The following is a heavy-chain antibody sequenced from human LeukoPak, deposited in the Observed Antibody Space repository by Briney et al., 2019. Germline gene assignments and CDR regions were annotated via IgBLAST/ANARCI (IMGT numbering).Heavy chain of an antibody. CDR2: IIPIFGTA. CDR3: ASLSSWYFWNWFDP. V-gene: IGHV1-69*13. Sequence: ASVKVSCKASGGTFSSYAISWVRQVPGQGLEWMGGIIPIFGTANYAQKFQGRVTITADESTSTAHMELSSLRSEDTAVYYCASLSSWYFWNWFDPWGQGTLVTVSS. J-gene: IGHJ5*02. CDR1: GGTFSSYA. D-gene: IGHD6-13*01.